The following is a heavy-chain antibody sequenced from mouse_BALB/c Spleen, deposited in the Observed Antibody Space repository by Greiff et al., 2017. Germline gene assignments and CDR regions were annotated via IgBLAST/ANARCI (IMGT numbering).Heavy chain of an antibody. J-gene: IGHJ3*01. V-gene: IGHV1-9*01. CDR2: ILPGSGST. CDR1: GYTFSSYW. Sequence: VKLMESGAELMKPGASVKISCKATGYTFSSYWIEWVKQRPGHGLEWIGEILPGSGSTNYNEKFKGKATFTADTSSNTAYMQLSSLTSEDSAVYYCARGRIPFAYWGQGTLVTVSA. CDR3: ARGRIPFAY.